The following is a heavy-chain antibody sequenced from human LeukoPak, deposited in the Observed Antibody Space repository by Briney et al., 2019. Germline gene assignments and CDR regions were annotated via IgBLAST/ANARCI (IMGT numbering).Heavy chain of an antibody. J-gene: IGHJ3*02. V-gene: IGHV3-11*01. CDR1: GFTFSDYY. CDR3: ARRMRNAFDI. Sequence: GGSLRLSCAASGFTFSDYYMSWIRQAAGKGLEWVSYISSSGSTIYYADSVKGRFTISRDNAKNSLYLQMNSQSAEDTAVYYCARRMRNAFDIWGQGTMVTVSS. CDR2: ISSSGSTI. D-gene: IGHD2-15*01.